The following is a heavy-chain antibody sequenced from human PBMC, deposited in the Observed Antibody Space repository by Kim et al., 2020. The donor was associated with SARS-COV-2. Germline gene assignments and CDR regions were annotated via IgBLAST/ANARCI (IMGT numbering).Heavy chain of an antibody. CDR3: ARAPKLPYSGSSDAFDI. Sequence: SETLSITCTVSGYSISSGYYWGWIRQPPGKGLEWIGSIYHSGSTYYNPSLKSRVTISVDTSKNQFSLKLSSVTAADTAVYYCARAPKLPYSGSSDAFDIWGQGTMVTVSS. CDR2: IYHSGST. V-gene: IGHV4-38-2*02. J-gene: IGHJ3*02. D-gene: IGHD1-26*01. CDR1: GYSISSGYY.